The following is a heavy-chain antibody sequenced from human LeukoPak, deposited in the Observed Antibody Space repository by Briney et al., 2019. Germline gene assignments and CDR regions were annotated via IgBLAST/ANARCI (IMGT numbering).Heavy chain of an antibody. J-gene: IGHJ3*02. CDR2: TFYRSKWYN. CDR1: GDNVSSYNAA. Sequence: SQTLSLTCAISGDNVSSYNAAWNWIRQSPSRGLEWLGRTFYRSKWYNDYAVSVKSRITINPDTSKNQFSLHLNSVTPEDTAVYYCARADDGFDAFDIWGQGTMVTVSS. CDR3: ARADDGFDAFDI. V-gene: IGHV6-1*01. D-gene: IGHD3-16*01.